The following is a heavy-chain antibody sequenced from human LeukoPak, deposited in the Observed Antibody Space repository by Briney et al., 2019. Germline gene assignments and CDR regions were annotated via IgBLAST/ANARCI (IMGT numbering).Heavy chain of an antibody. CDR1: GFTFGSYS. Sequence: GGSLRLSCAASGFTFGSYSMNWVRKAPWKGLEWVSHITASGTAMFYADSVKGRFTISRDNAKNSLYLQMNSLRDEDTAVYYCASSGTYRFDYWGQGTLVTVSS. J-gene: IGHJ4*02. V-gene: IGHV3-48*02. CDR3: ASSGTYRFDY. CDR2: ITASGTAM. D-gene: IGHD1-26*01.